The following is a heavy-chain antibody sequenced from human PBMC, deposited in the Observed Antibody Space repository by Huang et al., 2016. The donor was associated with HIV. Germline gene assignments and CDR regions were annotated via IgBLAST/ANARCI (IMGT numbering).Heavy chain of an antibody. D-gene: IGHD3-10*01. J-gene: IGHJ4*02. V-gene: IGHV3-74*01. CDR1: GFTFSSYW. Sequence: EVQLVESGGGLVQPGGSLRLSCAASGFTFSSYWMHWVRQVPGKGLGVVSHMKSDGSSTSYADSVKGRFTISRDNAKNTLYLQMNSLRAEDTAVYYCARGSRQGKYYYGSGTAYWGQGTLVTVSS. CDR3: ARGSRQGKYYYGSGTAY. CDR2: MKSDGSST.